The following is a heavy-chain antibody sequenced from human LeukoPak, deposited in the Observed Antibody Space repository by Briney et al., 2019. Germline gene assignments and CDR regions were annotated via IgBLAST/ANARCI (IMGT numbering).Heavy chain of an antibody. V-gene: IGHV3-64*04. CDR3: TRVGYIDEGIDY. CDR1: GFTFSSYA. J-gene: IGHJ4*02. Sequence: HPGGSLRLSCSASGFTFSSYAMHWVRQAPGKGLGYVSAISSNGGSTYYADSVKGRFTISRDNAKNSLYLQMNSLRAEDTAIYYCTRVGYIDEGIDYWGQGTLVTVSS. D-gene: IGHD5-24*01. CDR2: ISSNGGST.